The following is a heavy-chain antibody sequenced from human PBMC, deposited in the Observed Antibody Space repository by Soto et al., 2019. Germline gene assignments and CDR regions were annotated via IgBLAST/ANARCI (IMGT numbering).Heavy chain of an antibody. CDR3: ARVTGYCSSTSCYNYYYYGMDV. J-gene: IGHJ6*02. V-gene: IGHV4-4*02. CDR2: IYHSGST. CDR1: GGSISSSNW. Sequence: PSETLSLTCAVSGGSISSSNWWSWVRQPPGKGLEWIGEIYHSGSTNYNPSLKSRVTISVDKSKNQFSLKLSSVTAADTAVYYCARVTGYCSSTSCYNYYYYGMDVWGQGTTVTVSS. D-gene: IGHD2-2*02.